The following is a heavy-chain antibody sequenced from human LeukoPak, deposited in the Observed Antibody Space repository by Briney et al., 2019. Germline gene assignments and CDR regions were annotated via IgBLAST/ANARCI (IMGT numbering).Heavy chain of an antibody. V-gene: IGHV3-7*01. CDR2: IKQDGSEK. J-gene: IGHJ6*04. CDR3: AELGITMIGGV. D-gene: IGHD3-10*02. Sequence: GGSLRLSCAASGFTFSHYWMSWVRQAPGKGLEWVANIKQDGSEKQYVDSVKGRFTISRDNAKNSLYLQMNSLRAEDTAVYYCAELGITMIGGVWGKGTTVTISS. CDR1: GFTFSHYW.